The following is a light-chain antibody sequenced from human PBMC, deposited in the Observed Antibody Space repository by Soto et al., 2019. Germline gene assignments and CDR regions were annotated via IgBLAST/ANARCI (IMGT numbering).Light chain of an antibody. Sequence: DIQMTQSPSSVSASVGDRVTITCRASQGISNWLAWYQQQPGKAPKLLIYGASSVQSGVPSRFSGGGSGTHFTLIISSLQPEDFATYYCQQTNTFLPLTFGGGTKVEI. CDR3: QQTNTFLPLT. CDR2: GAS. V-gene: IGKV1-12*01. CDR1: QGISNW. J-gene: IGKJ4*01.